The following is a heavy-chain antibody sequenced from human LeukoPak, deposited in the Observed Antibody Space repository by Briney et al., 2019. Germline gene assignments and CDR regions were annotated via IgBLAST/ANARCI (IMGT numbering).Heavy chain of an antibody. CDR3: ARGWASLDDAFDI. CDR1: GGSISSGSYY. CDR2: IYTSGST. Sequence: SETLSLTCTVSGGSISSGSYYWSWIRQPAGKGLEWIGRIYTSGSTNYNPSLKSRVTISLDTSKNQFSLKLSSVTAADTAVYYCARGWASLDDAFDIWGQGTMVTVSS. D-gene: IGHD1-1*01. J-gene: IGHJ3*02. V-gene: IGHV4-61*02.